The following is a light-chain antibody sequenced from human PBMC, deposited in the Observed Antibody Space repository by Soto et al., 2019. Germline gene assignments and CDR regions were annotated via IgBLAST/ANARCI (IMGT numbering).Light chain of an antibody. CDR2: EAS. J-gene: IGKJ1*01. V-gene: IGKV1-9*01. Sequence: QLTQSPSLLSASVGDRFTITCRASHDISTYLAWYQQKPGKAPKLMIYEASTLQSGVPSRFSGSGSGTDFTLTISCLQSEDFATYYCQQYYSFPWTFGQGTKVDIK. CDR1: HDISTY. CDR3: QQYYSFPWT.